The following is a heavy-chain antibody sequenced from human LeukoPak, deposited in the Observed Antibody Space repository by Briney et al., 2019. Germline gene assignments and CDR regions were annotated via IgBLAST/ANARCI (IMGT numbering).Heavy chain of an antibody. CDR1: GYSISSGYY. CDR3: ARPVDYYYYYMDV. D-gene: IGHD4-23*01. J-gene: IGHJ6*03. V-gene: IGHV4-38-2*01. CDR2: IYHSGST. Sequence: SETLSLTCAVSGYSISSGYYWGWIRQPPGKGQEWIGSIYHSGSTYYNPPLKSRVTISVDTSKNQFSLKLSSVTAADTAVYYCARPVDYYYYYMDVWGKGTTVTVSS.